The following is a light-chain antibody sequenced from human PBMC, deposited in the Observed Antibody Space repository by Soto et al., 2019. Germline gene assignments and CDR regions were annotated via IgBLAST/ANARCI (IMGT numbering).Light chain of an antibody. CDR2: GAS. CDR3: QQYGNSPIT. Sequence: EIPLTQSPGTLSLSPFEIATLLFMASQFVSSRSLAWYQQKPGQAPRLLIYGASNRATGIPGRFSASGSGTDFTLTITPLEPEDSAVYFCQQYGNSPITFGQGTRLEIK. CDR1: QFVSSRS. V-gene: IGKV3-20*01. J-gene: IGKJ5*01.